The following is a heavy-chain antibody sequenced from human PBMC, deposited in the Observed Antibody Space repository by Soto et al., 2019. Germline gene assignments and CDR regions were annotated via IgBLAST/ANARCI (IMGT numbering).Heavy chain of an antibody. CDR3: ARAPYYDILTGYYPRGYYYYMDV. CDR2: INTNTGNP. Sequence: GASVEVSCKASGYTFTSYAMNWVRQAPGQGLEWMGWINTNTGNPTYAQGFTGRFVFSLDTSVSTAYLQICSLKAEDTAVYYCARAPYYDILTGYYPRGYYYYMDVWGKGTTVTVSS. V-gene: IGHV7-4-1*01. CDR1: GYTFTSYA. J-gene: IGHJ6*03. D-gene: IGHD3-9*01.